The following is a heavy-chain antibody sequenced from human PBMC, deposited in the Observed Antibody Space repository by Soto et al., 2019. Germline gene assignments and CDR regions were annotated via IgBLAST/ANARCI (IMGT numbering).Heavy chain of an antibody. CDR3: SREELPVYRHEYDY. J-gene: IGHJ4*02. Sequence: EVQLVESGGGLVKPGGSLRLSCAVSGFTFISHTLNWVRQAPGKGLEWVSSISGSGSSYYADSVKGRLTISRDNAQNSLYPQRSNLIAEDTAAYYCSREELPVYRHEYDYWGQGTLVTVSS. D-gene: IGHD1-26*01. CDR1: GFTFISHT. V-gene: IGHV3-21*04. CDR2: ISGSGSS.